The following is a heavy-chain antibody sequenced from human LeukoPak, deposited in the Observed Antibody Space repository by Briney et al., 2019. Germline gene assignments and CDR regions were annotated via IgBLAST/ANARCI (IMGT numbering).Heavy chain of an antibody. Sequence: SETLSLTCTVSGGSISSYYWSWIRQPAGKGLEWIGRIYTSGSTNYNPSLKGRVTMPVDTSKNQFSLKLSSVTAADTAVYYCARGATAAAHWYFDLWGRGTLVTVSS. D-gene: IGHD6-13*01. CDR2: IYTSGST. J-gene: IGHJ2*01. V-gene: IGHV4-4*07. CDR1: GGSISSYY. CDR3: ARGATAAAHWYFDL.